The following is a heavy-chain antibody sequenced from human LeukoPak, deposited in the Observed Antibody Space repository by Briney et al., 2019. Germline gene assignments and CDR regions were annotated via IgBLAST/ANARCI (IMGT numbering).Heavy chain of an antibody. Sequence: PGGSLRLSCVASGFTFSSYAMHWVRQAPGKGLEWVAVISYDGSNKYYADSVKGRFTISRDNSKNTLYLQMNSLRAEDTAVYYCARAPSGWRQLVFDYWGQGTLVTVSS. J-gene: IGHJ4*02. CDR3: ARAPSGWRQLVFDY. D-gene: IGHD6-13*01. V-gene: IGHV3-30-3*01. CDR2: ISYDGSNK. CDR1: GFTFSSYA.